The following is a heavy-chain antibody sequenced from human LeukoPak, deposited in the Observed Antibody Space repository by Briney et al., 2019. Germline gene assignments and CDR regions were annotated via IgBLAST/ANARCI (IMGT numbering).Heavy chain of an antibody. Sequence: GGSLRLSCAASGFTFSSYAMSWVGQAPGKGLEWVSAISGSGGSTYYADSVKGRFTISRDNSKNTLYLQVNSLRAEDTAVYYCAKGSCTNGVCHSKTHGPFDAFDIWGQGTMVTVSS. CDR2: ISGSGGST. CDR3: AKGSCTNGVCHSKTHGPFDAFDI. V-gene: IGHV3-23*01. D-gene: IGHD2-8*01. J-gene: IGHJ3*02. CDR1: GFTFSSYA.